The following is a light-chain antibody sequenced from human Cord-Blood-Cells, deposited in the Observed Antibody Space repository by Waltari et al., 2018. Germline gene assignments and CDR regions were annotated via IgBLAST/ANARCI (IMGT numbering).Light chain of an antibody. CDR3: QAWDSSTVV. V-gene: IGLV3-1*01. CDR1: NSGHHY. J-gene: IGLJ2*01. Sequence: SYEPIPPPSVSVSPGQTASFPCPGDNSGHHYACWYQQTPGQSPVLVIYQDSKRPSGIPERFSGSNSGNTATLTISGTQAMDEADYYCQAWDSSTVVFGGGTKLTVL. CDR2: QDS.